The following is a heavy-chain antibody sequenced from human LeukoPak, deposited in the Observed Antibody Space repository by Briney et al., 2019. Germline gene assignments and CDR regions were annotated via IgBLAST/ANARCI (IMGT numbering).Heavy chain of an antibody. V-gene: IGHV4-39*07. J-gene: IGHJ2*01. Sequence: SETLTLTCTVSGGSISSSSYYWGWIRQPPGKGLEWIGSIYYSGSTNYNPSLKSRVTISVDTSKNQFSLKLSSVTAADTAVYYCARDSSGWPRYWYFDLWGRGTLVTVSS. CDR3: ARDSSGWPRYWYFDL. CDR1: GGSISSSSYY. CDR2: IYYSGST. D-gene: IGHD6-19*01.